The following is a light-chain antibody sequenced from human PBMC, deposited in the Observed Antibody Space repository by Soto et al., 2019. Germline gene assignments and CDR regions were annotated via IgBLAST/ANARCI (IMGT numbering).Light chain of an antibody. J-gene: IGKJ3*01. CDR2: DAS. V-gene: IGKV1-39*01. CDR3: QQSVSIPFT. CDR1: QTIGKY. Sequence: DIQMTQSPSSLSATVGDRVTITCRASQTIGKYLNWYQQQPGKVPKLLIYDASYLQSGVPSRFSGSESGTDFTLNISDLRPEDFATYYCQQSVSIPFTFGPGTKVDIK.